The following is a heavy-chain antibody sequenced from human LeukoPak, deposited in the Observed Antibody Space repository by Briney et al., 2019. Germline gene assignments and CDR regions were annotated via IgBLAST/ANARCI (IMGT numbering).Heavy chain of an antibody. V-gene: IGHV5-51*01. J-gene: IGHJ4*02. CDR1: GYTFTNYW. D-gene: IGHD3-22*01. CDR3: ARMRGAFDYDSSGYSLFDY. Sequence: GESLKISCKGSGYTFTNYWIGWVRQMPGKGLEWMGIIYPGDSDTRYSPSFQGQVTISADKSISTAYLQWSSLKASDTAMYYCARMRGAFDYDSSGYSLFDYWGQGTLVTVSS. CDR2: IYPGDSDT.